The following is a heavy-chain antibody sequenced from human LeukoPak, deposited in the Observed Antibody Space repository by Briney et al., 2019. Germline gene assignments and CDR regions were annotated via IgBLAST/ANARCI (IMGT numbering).Heavy chain of an antibody. CDR3: ARDGRIAVAGFYYYYGMDV. V-gene: IGHV4-59*01. CDR2: IYFGGST. D-gene: IGHD6-19*01. CDR1: GGSISTYY. J-gene: IGHJ6*02. Sequence: SETLSLTCTVSGGSISTYYWSWIRQPPGKGLEWIGYIYFGGSTNYNPSLKSRVTISVDTSKNQFSLKLSSVTAADTAMYYCARDGRIAVAGFYYYYGMDVWGQGTTVTVSS.